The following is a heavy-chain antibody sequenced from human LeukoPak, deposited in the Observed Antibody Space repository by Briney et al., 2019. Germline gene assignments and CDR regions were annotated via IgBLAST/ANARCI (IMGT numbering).Heavy chain of an antibody. CDR3: ASLGSRPGYYGSDYYYMDV. Sequence: SETLSLTCAVYGGSFSGYYWSWIRQPPGKGLEWIGEINHSGSTNYNPSLKSRVTISVDTSKNQFSLKLSSVTATDTAVYYCASLGSRPGYYGSDYYYMDVWGKETTVTVSS. J-gene: IGHJ6*03. CDR1: GGSFSGYY. D-gene: IGHD3-10*01. V-gene: IGHV4-34*01. CDR2: INHSGST.